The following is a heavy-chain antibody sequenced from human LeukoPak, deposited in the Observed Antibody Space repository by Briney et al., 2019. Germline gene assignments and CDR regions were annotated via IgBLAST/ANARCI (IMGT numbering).Heavy chain of an antibody. J-gene: IGHJ3*02. CDR3: AARFRDGLDI. CDR2: ISGDGGST. Sequence: GGSLRLSCAASGFPFSTSWLHWVRQAPGKGLVWVSRISGDGGSTEYADSVKGRFAISRDNAKNTLYLQMNSLRAEDTAVYYCAARFRDGLDIWGQGTVVTVSS. V-gene: IGHV3-74*01. CDR1: GFPFSTSW.